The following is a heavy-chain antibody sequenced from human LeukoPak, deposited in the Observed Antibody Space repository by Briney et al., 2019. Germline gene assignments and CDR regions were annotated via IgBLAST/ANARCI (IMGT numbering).Heavy chain of an antibody. V-gene: IGHV1-18*04. CDR3: ARGSSRWYPEYDY. D-gene: IGHD6-13*01. J-gene: IGHJ4*02. CDR2: ISAYNGDT. Sequence: GASVKVSCKASGYPXTDYYMHWVRQAPGQGLEWMGWISAYNGDTNYAQKLQGRVTMTTDTSTSTAYMELRSLRSDDTAVYYCARGSSRWYPEYDYWGQGTLVTVSS. CDR1: GYPXTDYY.